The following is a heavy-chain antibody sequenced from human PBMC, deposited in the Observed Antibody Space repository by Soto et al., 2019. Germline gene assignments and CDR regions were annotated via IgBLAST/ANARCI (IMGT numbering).Heavy chain of an antibody. D-gene: IGHD6-6*01. CDR1: GFTFSSYA. J-gene: IGHJ6*02. CDR3: ARESSLVGYYYGMDV. Sequence: QVQLVESGGGEVQPGRSLRLSCAASGFTFSSYAMHWVRQAPGKGLEWVAVISYDGSNKYYADSVKGRFTISRDNSKNTLYLQMNSLRAEDTAVYYCARESSLVGYYYGMDVWGQGTTVTVSS. CDR2: ISYDGSNK. V-gene: IGHV3-30-3*01.